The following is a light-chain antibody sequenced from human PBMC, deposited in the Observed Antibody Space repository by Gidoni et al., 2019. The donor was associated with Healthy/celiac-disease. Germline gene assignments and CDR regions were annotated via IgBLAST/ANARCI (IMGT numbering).Light chain of an antibody. V-gene: IGLV1-44*01. CDR1: SSNIGRNT. J-gene: IGLJ3*02. Sequence: QSVLTQPPSASGTPGQRVTISCSGSSSNIGRNTVNWYQQLTGTAPKHLIYSKNQRPPGVPDRFSGSKSGTSASLAISGLQSEDEADYYCAAWDDSLNGLVFGGGTKLTVL. CDR3: AAWDDSLNGLV. CDR2: SKN.